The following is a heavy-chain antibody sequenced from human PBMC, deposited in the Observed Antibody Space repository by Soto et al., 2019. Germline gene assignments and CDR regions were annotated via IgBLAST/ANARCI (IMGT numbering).Heavy chain of an antibody. CDR3: AKGGARVLDY. Sequence: QPGGSLRLSCAGSRFTFSNYWMHWVHQAPGKGLVWVSRINSDGSSTSYADSVKGRFTISRDNAKNTLDLQMNSLRAEDTAVYYCAKGGARVLDYWGQGTLVTVSS. J-gene: IGHJ4*02. D-gene: IGHD1-26*01. V-gene: IGHV3-74*01. CDR2: INSDGSST. CDR1: RFTFSNYW.